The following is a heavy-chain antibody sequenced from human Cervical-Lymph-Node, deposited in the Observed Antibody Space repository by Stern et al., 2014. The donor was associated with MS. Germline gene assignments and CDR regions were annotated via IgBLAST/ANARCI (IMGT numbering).Heavy chain of an antibody. V-gene: IGHV4-59*01. CDR2: LYYSWST. J-gene: IGHJ4*02. D-gene: IGHD3-16*02. CDR1: SGFIGNNY. CDR3: ARAGPYDYIWGNFRHRAFYFDS. Sequence: QVQLQESGPGLVKPSETLSLMCSVSSGFIGNNYWSWIRQPPGKGLEWIGHLYYSWSTYYNPSLKSRVTISRDTSKNQLSLRLSSVTAADTAVYYCARAGPYDYIWGNFRHRAFYFDSWGQGALVTVSS.